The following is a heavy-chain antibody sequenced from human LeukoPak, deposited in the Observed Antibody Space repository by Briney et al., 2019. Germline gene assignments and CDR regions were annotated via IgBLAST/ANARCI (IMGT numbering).Heavy chain of an antibody. D-gene: IGHD5-18*01. Sequence: GGSVRLSCAASGFTFSSYAMHWARQAPGKGLEWVAVISDDGSNKYYADSVKGRFTISRDNSKNTLYLQMNSLRAEDTAVYYCAAVDTAMVLPDYYYGMDVWGQGTTVTVSS. CDR2: ISDDGSNK. CDR3: AAVDTAMVLPDYYYGMDV. J-gene: IGHJ6*02. CDR1: GFTFSSYA. V-gene: IGHV3-30-3*01.